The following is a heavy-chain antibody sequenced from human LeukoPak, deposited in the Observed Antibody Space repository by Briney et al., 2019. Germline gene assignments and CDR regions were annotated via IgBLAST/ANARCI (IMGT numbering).Heavy chain of an antibody. Sequence: GGSLRLSCAASGFTFISYAMNWVRQAPGKGLEYVSAISSNGGSTYYADSVKGRFTISRDNSKNTLYLQMSSLRAEDTAVYYCVKDGSGSYYTYYFDYWGQGTLVTVSS. CDR2: ISSNGGST. CDR3: VKDGSGSYYTYYFDY. CDR1: GFTFISYA. D-gene: IGHD3-10*01. J-gene: IGHJ4*02. V-gene: IGHV3-64D*06.